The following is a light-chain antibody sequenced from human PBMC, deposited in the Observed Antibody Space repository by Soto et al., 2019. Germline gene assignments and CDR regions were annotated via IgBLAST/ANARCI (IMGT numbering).Light chain of an antibody. Sequence: EIVLTQSPGTLSLSPGERATLSCRASQSVSSNLAWYQQKPGQAPRLLIYDASNRATGIPARFSGSGSGTDFTLTISSLEPEDFAVYYCQQRSNWPQITFGQGTRLEIK. CDR3: QQRSNWPQIT. CDR1: QSVSSN. CDR2: DAS. V-gene: IGKV3-11*01. J-gene: IGKJ5*01.